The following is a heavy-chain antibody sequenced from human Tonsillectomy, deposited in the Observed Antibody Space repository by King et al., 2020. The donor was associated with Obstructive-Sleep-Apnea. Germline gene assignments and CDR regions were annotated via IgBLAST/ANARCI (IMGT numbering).Heavy chain of an antibody. CDR2: IRSSSSTI. D-gene: IGHD3-22*01. J-gene: IGHJ4*02. Sequence: VQLVESGGTLVQPGGSLRLSCVASGFTFSTYSMSWVRQAPGKGLEWVSYIRSSSSTIYYADSVKGRFTISRDNAKNSLHLQMHSLRAEDTAVYYCATSTYXHXXGYFYQYYFDXXXQGTLVTVSS. V-gene: IGHV3-48*04. CDR3: ATSTYXHXXGYFYQYYFDX. CDR1: GFTFSTYS.